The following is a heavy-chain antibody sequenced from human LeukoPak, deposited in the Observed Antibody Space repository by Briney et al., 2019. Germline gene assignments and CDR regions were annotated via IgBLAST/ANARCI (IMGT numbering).Heavy chain of an antibody. CDR2: ISGSGLTT. CDR1: GFIFPSYA. CDR3: AKGRKDSSWFAVDY. D-gene: IGHD6-13*01. Sequence: PGGSLRLSCAASGFIFPSYAMSWVRQAPGKGLAWVSAISGSGLTTFYADSVKGRFTISRDNSKNTLFLQMNRLRAEDTAVYYCAKGRKDSSWFAVDYWGQGTLVTVSS. J-gene: IGHJ4*02. V-gene: IGHV3-23*01.